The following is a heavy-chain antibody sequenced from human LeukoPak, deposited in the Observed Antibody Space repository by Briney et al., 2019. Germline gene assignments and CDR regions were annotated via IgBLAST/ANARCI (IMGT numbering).Heavy chain of an antibody. Sequence: GGSLRLSCVASGFSFNNYRMTWVRQAPGKGLEWVANIKQDGSEKQYVDSVKGRFAISRDNAKKSLYLQINTLRAEDTAVYYCVRGPHIAATSYWGQGTLVTVST. D-gene: IGHD6-25*01. V-gene: IGHV3-7*03. J-gene: IGHJ4*02. CDR3: VRGPHIAATSY. CDR1: GFSFNNYR. CDR2: IKQDGSEK.